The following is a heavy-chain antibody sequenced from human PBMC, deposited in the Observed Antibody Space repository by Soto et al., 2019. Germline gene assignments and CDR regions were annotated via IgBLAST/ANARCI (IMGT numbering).Heavy chain of an antibody. Sequence: QVQLQVSGPGLVKPSETLSLTCTVSGDSISSNSWSRIWQPPGKGLERVGNIHYNGNTKYSPSLKSRVTMSVDTSKNHFSLKLISVTTADPAVYFCARGGNLGRWIQPLDSWGQGTLVTVSS. D-gene: IGHD2-2*03. J-gene: IGHJ4*02. CDR3: ARGGNLGRWIQPLDS. CDR2: IHYNGNT. CDR1: GDSISSNS. V-gene: IGHV4-59*01.